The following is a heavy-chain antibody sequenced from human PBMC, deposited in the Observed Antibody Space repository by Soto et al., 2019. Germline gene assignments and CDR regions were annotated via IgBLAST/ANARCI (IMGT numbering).Heavy chain of an antibody. CDR1: GGTFSSYT. CDR3: ARDLKHYDILTGYYMDV. J-gene: IGHJ6*03. Sequence: GASVKVSCKASGGTFSSYTISWVRQAPGQGLEWMGRIIPILGIANYAQKFQGRVTITADKSTSTAYMELSSLRSEDTAVYYCARDLKHYDILTGYYMDVWGKGTTVTVSS. CDR2: IIPILGIA. V-gene: IGHV1-69*04. D-gene: IGHD3-9*01.